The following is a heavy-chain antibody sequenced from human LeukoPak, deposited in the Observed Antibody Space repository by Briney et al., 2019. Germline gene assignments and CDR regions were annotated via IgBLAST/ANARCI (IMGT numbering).Heavy chain of an antibody. Sequence: ASVKVSCKASGYTFTSYGISWVRQAPGQGLEWMGWISAYNGNTNYAQKLQGRVTMTTDTSTSTAYMELRSLRSDDTAVYYCARDRRYFDWLLSDYWGQGTLVTVSS. D-gene: IGHD3-9*01. CDR2: ISAYNGNT. J-gene: IGHJ4*02. V-gene: IGHV1-18*04. CDR3: ARDRRYFDWLLSDY. CDR1: GYTFTSYG.